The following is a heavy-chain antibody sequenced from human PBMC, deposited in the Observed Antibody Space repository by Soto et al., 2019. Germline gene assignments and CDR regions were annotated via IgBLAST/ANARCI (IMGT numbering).Heavy chain of an antibody. J-gene: IGHJ6*02. CDR2: IDPSDSYT. D-gene: IGHD2-2*01. Sequence: PGESLKISCKGSGYSFTSYWISWVRQMPGKGLEWMGRIDPSDSYTNYSPSFQGHVTISADKSISTAYLQWSSLKASDTAMYYCARHMGYCSSTSCYLYYYGMDVWGQGTTVTVS. CDR3: ARHMGYCSSTSCYLYYYGMDV. CDR1: GYSFTSYW. V-gene: IGHV5-10-1*01.